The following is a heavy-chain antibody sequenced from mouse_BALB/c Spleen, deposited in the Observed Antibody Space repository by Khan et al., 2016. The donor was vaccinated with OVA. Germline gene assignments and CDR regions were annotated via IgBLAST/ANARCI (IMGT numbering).Heavy chain of an antibody. CDR2: IWSGGST. Sequence: QVQLKQSGPGLVQPSQSLSITCTVSGFSLTTYGVHWVRQSPGKGLEWLGVIWSGGSTDYNAAFISRLSISKDSSKSQVFFQMNSLQANDTAIYYCARNYDYDEGVAYWGQGTLVTVSA. D-gene: IGHD2-4*01. J-gene: IGHJ3*01. V-gene: IGHV2-2*02. CDR1: GFSLTTYG. CDR3: ARNYDYDEGVAY.